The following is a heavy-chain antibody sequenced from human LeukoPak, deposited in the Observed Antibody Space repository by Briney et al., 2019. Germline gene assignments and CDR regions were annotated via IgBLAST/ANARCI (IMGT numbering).Heavy chain of an antibody. D-gene: IGHD1-1*01. CDR2: ISGSGDTI. V-gene: IGHV3-48*01. CDR3: ARTHGTGSLDY. Sequence: GGSLRLSCAASGFTLSSYSMNWIRQAPGKGLEWVSYISGSGDTIYYADSVEGRFTSSRDNAKNSVYLQMNSLRAEDTAVYYCARTHGTGSLDYWGQGTLVTVSS. CDR1: GFTLSSYS. J-gene: IGHJ4*02.